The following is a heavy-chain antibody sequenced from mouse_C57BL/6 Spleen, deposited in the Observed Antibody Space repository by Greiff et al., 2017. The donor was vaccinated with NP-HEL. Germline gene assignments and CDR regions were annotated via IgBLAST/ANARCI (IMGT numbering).Heavy chain of an antibody. CDR3: AREEDYYGSSYFDY. CDR2: IYPRDGST. Sequence: VKLVESGPELVKPGASVKLSCKASGYTFTSYDINWVKQRPGQGLEWNGWIYPRDGSTKYNEKFKGKATLTVDTSSSTAYMELHSLTYEDSSVYFCAREEDYYGSSYFDYWGQGTTLTVSS. J-gene: IGHJ2*01. V-gene: IGHV1-85*01. CDR1: GYTFTSYD. D-gene: IGHD1-1*01.